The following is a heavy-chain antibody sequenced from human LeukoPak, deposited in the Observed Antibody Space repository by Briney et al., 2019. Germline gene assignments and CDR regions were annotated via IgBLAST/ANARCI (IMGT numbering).Heavy chain of an antibody. D-gene: IGHD6-6*01. V-gene: IGHV4-31*03. Sequence: SETLSLTCTVSGGSISSGGYYWSWIRQHPGKGLEWIGYIYYSGSTYYNPSLKSRVTISVDTSKNQFPLKLSSVTAADTAVYYCARAKYSNLSYYYYGMDVWGQGTTVTVSS. J-gene: IGHJ6*02. CDR3: ARAKYSNLSYYYYGMDV. CDR2: IYYSGST. CDR1: GGSISSGGYY.